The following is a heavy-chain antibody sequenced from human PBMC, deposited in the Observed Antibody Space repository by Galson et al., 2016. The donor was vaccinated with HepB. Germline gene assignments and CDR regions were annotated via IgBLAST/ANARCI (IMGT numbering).Heavy chain of an antibody. J-gene: IGHJ4*02. CDR2: IKPSGGNT. CDR1: GYTFNPYN. D-gene: IGHD1-14*01. Sequence: KVSCKASGYTFNPYNMHWVRQAPGQGLEWMGIIKPSGGNTIYAQKFQDRITMTRDTSTSTVYMELISLRSEDTAVYYCARELDHSFYFDYWGQGTLVTVSS. V-gene: IGHV1-46*02. CDR3: ARELDHSFYFDY.